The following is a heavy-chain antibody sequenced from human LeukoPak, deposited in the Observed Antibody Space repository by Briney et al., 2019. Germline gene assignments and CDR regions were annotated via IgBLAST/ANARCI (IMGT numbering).Heavy chain of an antibody. V-gene: IGHV4-59*08. Sequence: SETLSLTCTVSGGSISSYYWGWIRQPPGKGLEWIGYIYYSGSTNYNPSLKSRVTISVDTSKNQFSLKLSSVTAADTAVYYCARSVVPAAICWFDPWGQGTLVTVSS. D-gene: IGHD2-2*02. CDR2: IYYSGST. CDR1: GGSISSYY. J-gene: IGHJ5*02. CDR3: ARSVVPAAICWFDP.